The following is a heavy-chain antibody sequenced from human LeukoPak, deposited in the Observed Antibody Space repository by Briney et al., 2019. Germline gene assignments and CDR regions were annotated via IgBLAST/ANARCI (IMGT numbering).Heavy chain of an antibody. Sequence: ASVKVSCKASGYTFTNYDINWVRPATGQGLAWMGWMNTNSGNRGYAQKFQGRVTMTRDTSISTAYMELSSLRSDDTAVYYCARVTGSIDYWGQGTLVTVSS. CDR1: GYTFTNYD. J-gene: IGHJ4*02. CDR3: ARVTGSIDY. D-gene: IGHD1-26*01. CDR2: MNTNSGNR. V-gene: IGHV1-8*01.